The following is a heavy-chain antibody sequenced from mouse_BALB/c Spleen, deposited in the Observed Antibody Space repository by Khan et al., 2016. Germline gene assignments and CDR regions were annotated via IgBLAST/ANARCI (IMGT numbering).Heavy chain of an antibody. CDR1: GFDFSRYW. V-gene: IGHV4-1*02. CDR3: ARPDDYAWFAY. D-gene: IGHD1-1*01. Sequence: EVQLQESGGGLVQPGGSLKLSCAASGFDFSRYWMNWVRQAPGKGLEWIGEINPDSSTINYTPSLKDKVIISRDNAKNTLYLQMSKVRSEDTVLXYCARPDDYAWFAYWGQGTLVTVSA. CDR2: INPDSSTI. J-gene: IGHJ3*01.